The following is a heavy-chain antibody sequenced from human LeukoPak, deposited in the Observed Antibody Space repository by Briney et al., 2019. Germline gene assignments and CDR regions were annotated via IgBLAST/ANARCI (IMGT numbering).Heavy chain of an antibody. V-gene: IGHV6-1*01. CDR2: TYFRSNWYN. D-gene: IGHD6-19*01. Sequence: SQTLSLTCAISGASVSGSSAVWNWFRQSPSRGLEWLGRTYFRSNWYNDHAVSVKSRMTINADIPKNQVSLQLNSVTPEDTAVYYCATYGAVADVFDIWGQGTMVIVSS. CDR3: ATYGAVADVFDI. J-gene: IGHJ3*02. CDR1: GASVSGSSAV.